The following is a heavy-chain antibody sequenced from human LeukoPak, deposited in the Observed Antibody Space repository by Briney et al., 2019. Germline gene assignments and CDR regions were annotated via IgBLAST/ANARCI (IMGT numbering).Heavy chain of an antibody. CDR3: ARTQEGGYFDYYYYMDV. Sequence: SETLSLTCTVSGGSISSYYWSWIRQPAGKGLEWIGRIYTSGSTNYNPSLKSRVTMSVDTSKNQFSLKLSSVTAADTAVYYCARTQEGGYFDYYYYMDVWGKGTTVTVSS. J-gene: IGHJ6*03. CDR2: IYTSGST. V-gene: IGHV4-4*07. CDR1: GGSISSYY. D-gene: IGHD3-22*01.